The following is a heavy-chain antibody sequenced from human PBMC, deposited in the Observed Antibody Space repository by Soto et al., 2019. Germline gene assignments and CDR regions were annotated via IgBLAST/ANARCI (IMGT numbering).Heavy chain of an antibody. CDR2: IIPIFGTA. Sequence: QVQLVQSGAEVKKPGSSVKVSCKASGGTFSSYAISWVRQAPGQGLEWMGGIIPIFGTANYAQKFQGSVTITADESTSTAYMELSSLRSEDTAVYYCARAGCTNGVCYTDYYYGMDVWGQGTTVTVSS. J-gene: IGHJ6*02. D-gene: IGHD2-8*01. CDR3: ARAGCTNGVCYTDYYYGMDV. CDR1: GGTFSSYA. V-gene: IGHV1-69*01.